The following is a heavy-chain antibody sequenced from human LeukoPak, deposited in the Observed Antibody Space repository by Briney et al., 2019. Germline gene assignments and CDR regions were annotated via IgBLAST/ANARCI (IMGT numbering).Heavy chain of an antibody. D-gene: IGHD6-13*01. CDR2: IYTSGST. V-gene: IGHV4-61*02. J-gene: IGHJ5*02. CDR1: GGSISSGGYY. CDR3: ARGIRVYSSSLHDWFDP. Sequence: PSETLSLTCTVSGGSISSGGYYWSWIRQPPGKGLEWIGRIYTSGSTNYNPSLKSRVTISVDTSKNQFSLKLSSVTAADTAVYYCARGIRVYSSSLHDWFDPWGQGTLVTVSS.